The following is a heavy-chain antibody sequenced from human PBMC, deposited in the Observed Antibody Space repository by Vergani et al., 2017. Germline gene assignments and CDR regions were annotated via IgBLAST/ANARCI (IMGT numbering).Heavy chain of an antibody. CDR2: IYYSGST. J-gene: IGHJ4*02. Sequence: QVQLQESGPGLVKPSETLSLTCTVSGGSLSSYYWCWIRQPPGKGLGWIGYIYYSGSTYYNPSLKSRVTISVDTSKNQFSLKLSSVTAADTAVYYCARDLGGYYFDYWGQGTLVTVSS. CDR3: ARDLGGYYFDY. V-gene: IGHV4-59*12. CDR1: GGSLSSYY. D-gene: IGHD2-15*01.